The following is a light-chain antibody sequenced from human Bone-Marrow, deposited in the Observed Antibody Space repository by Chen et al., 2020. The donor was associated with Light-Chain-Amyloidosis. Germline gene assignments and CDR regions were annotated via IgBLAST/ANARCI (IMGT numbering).Light chain of an antibody. CDR2: KAS. Sequence: DIQMTQSPYTLSASVGDRVTITFRASQSISNWLAWYQQQPGKAPNLLIYKASNLQRGVPSRFSGSGSGTEFTLTINSLQPEDFTTYYCQQYSSYSFTFGQGTKLELK. CDR3: QQYSSYSFT. V-gene: IGKV1-5*03. J-gene: IGKJ2*01. CDR1: QSISNW.